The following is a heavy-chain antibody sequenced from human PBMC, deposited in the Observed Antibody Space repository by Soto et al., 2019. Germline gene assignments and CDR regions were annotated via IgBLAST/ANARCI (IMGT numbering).Heavy chain of an antibody. V-gene: IGHV4-4*02. CDR1: GGSISSSNW. J-gene: IGHJ4*02. Sequence: QVQLQESGPGLVKPSGTLSLTCAVSGGSISSSNWWSWVRQPPGKGLEWIGDIYHSGSTNYNPSLKSRGTISVDKSKNQISLKLSSVTAADTAVYYCARVWEYCIGGSCYVGDYWGQGTLVTVSS. CDR2: IYHSGST. D-gene: IGHD2-15*01. CDR3: ARVWEYCIGGSCYVGDY.